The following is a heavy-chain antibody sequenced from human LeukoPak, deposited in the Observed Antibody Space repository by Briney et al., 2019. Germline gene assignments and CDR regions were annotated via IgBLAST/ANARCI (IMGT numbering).Heavy chain of an antibody. CDR3: ARHPGGNSAHRFDY. V-gene: IGHV4-59*08. J-gene: IGHJ4*02. CDR1: GDSMSKYF. CDR2: VHVSVSP. D-gene: IGHD4-23*01. Sequence: SETMSLTCTVSGDSMSKYFWSWIRQPPGKGLEWIGYVHVSVSPNYNPSLKSRVTLSIDTSKNQFSLKLTSVTAADMAVYYCARHPGGNSAHRFDYWGQGTLLTVSS.